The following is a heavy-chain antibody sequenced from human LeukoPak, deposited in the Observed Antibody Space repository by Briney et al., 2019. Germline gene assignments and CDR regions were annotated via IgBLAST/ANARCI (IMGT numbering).Heavy chain of an antibody. CDR2: MYSGGTT. J-gene: IGHJ3*02. V-gene: IGHV4-59*01. Sequence: SETLSLTCTVSDGSINGYYWSWIRQPPGKGLDWIGYMYSGGTTNYSPSLKSRVTISEDMSKNQFSLKLTSVTAADTAVYYCARHSGHSITNDAFDIWGQGTMVIVSS. CDR3: ARHSGHSITNDAFDI. CDR1: DGSINGYY. D-gene: IGHD3-3*02.